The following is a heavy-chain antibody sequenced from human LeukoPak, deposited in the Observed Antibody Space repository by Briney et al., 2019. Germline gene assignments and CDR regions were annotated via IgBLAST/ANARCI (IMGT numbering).Heavy chain of an antibody. V-gene: IGHV3-53*01. J-gene: IGHJ4*02. CDR1: GFTVSSIY. CDR2: TYSGGST. D-gene: IGHD6-19*01. Sequence: GGSLRLSCAASGFTVSSIYMSWVRQAPGKGLEWVSVTYSGGSTYYADSVKGRFTISRDKSKNTLYLQMDSLRADDTALYYCASLLLSSSGWYYFHYWGQGTLVTVSS. CDR3: ASLLLSSSGWYYFHY.